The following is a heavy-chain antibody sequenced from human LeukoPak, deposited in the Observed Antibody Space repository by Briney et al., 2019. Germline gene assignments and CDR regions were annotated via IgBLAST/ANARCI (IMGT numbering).Heavy chain of an antibody. CDR3: ARDANVVVAGIPWWADRGAKDY. CDR2: ISSSSSTI. V-gene: IGHV3-48*04. J-gene: IGHJ4*02. Sequence: GGSLRLSCAASGFTFSSYSMNWVRQAPGKGLEWVSYISSSSSTIYYADSVKSRFTISRDNAKNSLYLQMNSLRAEDTAVYYCARDANVVVAGIPWWADRGAKDYGGQGTLVTVS. D-gene: IGHD2-21*02. CDR1: GFTFSSYS.